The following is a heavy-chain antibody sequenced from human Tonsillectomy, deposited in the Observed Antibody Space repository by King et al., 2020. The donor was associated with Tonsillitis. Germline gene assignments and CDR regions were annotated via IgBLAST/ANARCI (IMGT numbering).Heavy chain of an antibody. CDR3: ARVLVGAYSYGFRSWYFDL. Sequence: VQLPQWGAGLLKPSETLSLTCAVFGGSFSGYYWSWLRQPPGKGLEWIGEINHSGRTNYNPSLKSRVTISVDTSKNQLSLNLSSVTAADTAVYYCARVLVGAYSYGFRSWYFDLWGRGTLVTVSS. CDR1: GGSFSGYY. D-gene: IGHD5-18*01. V-gene: IGHV4-34*01. CDR2: INHSGRT. J-gene: IGHJ2*01.